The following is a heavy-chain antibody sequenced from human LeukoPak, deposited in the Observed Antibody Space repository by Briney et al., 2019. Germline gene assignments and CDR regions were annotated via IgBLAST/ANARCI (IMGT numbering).Heavy chain of an antibody. CDR3: ARNHLRFLEWSFDY. J-gene: IGHJ4*02. V-gene: IGHV4-4*07. CDR2: VYASGTT. CDR1: GGSTNGYY. Sequence: SETLSLTCTVSGGSTNGYYWNWIRQPAGKGLEWIGRVYASGTTNYNPSLKSRVTMSVDTSKNQFSLKLSSVTAADTAVYYCARNHLRFLEWSFDYWGQGTLVIVSS. D-gene: IGHD3-3*01.